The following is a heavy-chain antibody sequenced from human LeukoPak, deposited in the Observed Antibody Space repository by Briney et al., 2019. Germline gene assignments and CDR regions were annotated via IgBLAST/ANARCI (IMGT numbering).Heavy chain of an antibody. CDR3: ARRGYSYNDAFDI. CDR1: GGSISSGGYS. J-gene: IGHJ3*02. V-gene: IGHV4-30-2*01. CDR2: IYHSGST. Sequence: SETLSLTCAVSGGSISSGGYSWSWIRQPPGKGLEWIGYIYHSGSTYYNPSLKSRVTISVDRSKNQFSLKLSSVTATDTAVYYCARRGYSYNDAFDIWGQGTMVTVSS. D-gene: IGHD5-18*01.